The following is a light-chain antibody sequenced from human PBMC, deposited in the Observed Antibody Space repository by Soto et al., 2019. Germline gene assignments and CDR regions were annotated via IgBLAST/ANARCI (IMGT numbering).Light chain of an antibody. CDR1: QNVKNN. V-gene: IGKV3-15*01. CDR2: GAT. Sequence: EIVMTQSPATLSASPGERVTLSCRASQNVKNNLAWYQQKPGQAPRLLIYGATATATGIAARFSGSGSGTEFTLTISSLQSEDFAVYYCQQHNAWPLTFGGGTKVEIK. CDR3: QQHNAWPLT. J-gene: IGKJ4*01.